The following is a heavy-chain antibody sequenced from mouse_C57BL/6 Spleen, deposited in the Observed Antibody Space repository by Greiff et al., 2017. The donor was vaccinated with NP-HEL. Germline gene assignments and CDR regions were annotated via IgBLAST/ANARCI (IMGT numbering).Heavy chain of an antibody. J-gene: IGHJ4*01. CDR2: IYPGDGDT. V-gene: IGHV1-82*01. CDR3: ARNLNPLYAMDY. CDR1: GYAFSSSW. Sequence: QVQLKQSGPELVKPGASVKISCKASGYAFSSSWMNWVKQRPGKGLEWIGRIYPGDGDTNYNGKFKGKATLTADKSSSTAYMQRSSLTSDDSAVYFCARNLNPLYAMDYWGQGTSVTVSS.